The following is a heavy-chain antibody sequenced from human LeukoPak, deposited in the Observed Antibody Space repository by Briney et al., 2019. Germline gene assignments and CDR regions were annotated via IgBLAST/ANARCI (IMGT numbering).Heavy chain of an antibody. CDR3: ARDGSGYSYGFDY. Sequence: PSQTLSLTCAVSGGSISSGAYSWSWIRQPPGKGLEWIGYIYHSGSTYYNPSLKSRVTISVDRSKNQFSLNLSSVTAADTAVYYCARDGSGYSYGFDYWGQGTLVTVSS. V-gene: IGHV4-30-2*01. J-gene: IGHJ4*02. D-gene: IGHD5-18*01. CDR2: IYHSGST. CDR1: GGSISSGAYS.